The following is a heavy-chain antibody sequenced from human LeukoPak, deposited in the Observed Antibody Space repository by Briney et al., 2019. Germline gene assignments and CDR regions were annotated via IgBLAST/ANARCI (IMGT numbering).Heavy chain of an antibody. Sequence: GGSLRLSCAASGFTVSSNYMSWVRQAPGKGLEWVSVIYSGGSTYYADSVKGRFTISRDSSKNTLYLQMNSLRAEDTAVYYCARAYYYDSSGIFDYWGQGTLVTVSS. CDR3: ARAYYYDSSGIFDY. V-gene: IGHV3-66*01. CDR1: GFTVSSNY. J-gene: IGHJ4*02. CDR2: IYSGGST. D-gene: IGHD3-22*01.